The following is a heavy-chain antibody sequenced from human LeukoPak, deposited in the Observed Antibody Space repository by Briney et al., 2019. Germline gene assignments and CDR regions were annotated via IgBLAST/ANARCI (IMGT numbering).Heavy chain of an antibody. CDR1: GFTFSGYW. CDR3: ATSDDSSGSD. D-gene: IGHD3-22*01. J-gene: IGHJ4*02. Sequence: GESLKISCAASGFTFSGYWMSWVHQAPGKGLEWVANINLDGSVKHYVDSAKGRFTISRDNAKNSLYLQMNSLRAEDTALYYCATSDDSSGSDWGQGTLVTVSS. CDR2: INLDGSVK. V-gene: IGHV3-7*01.